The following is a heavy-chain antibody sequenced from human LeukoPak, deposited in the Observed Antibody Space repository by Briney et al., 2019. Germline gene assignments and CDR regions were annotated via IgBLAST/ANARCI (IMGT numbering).Heavy chain of an antibody. CDR2: INDSGGNT. CDR3: ARSLKWNLVGFDY. Sequence: GGSLRLSCAASGLTFSNYAMNWVRQAPGKGLEWVSVINDSGGNTFYADSVKGRFTISRDNSKNTLYLQMSSLRVEDTAVYYCARSLKWNLVGFDYWGQGTLVTVSS. CDR1: GLTFSNYA. J-gene: IGHJ4*02. D-gene: IGHD1-1*01. V-gene: IGHV3-23*01.